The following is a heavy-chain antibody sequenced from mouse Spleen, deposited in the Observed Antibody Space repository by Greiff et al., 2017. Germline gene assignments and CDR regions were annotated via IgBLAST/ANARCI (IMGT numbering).Heavy chain of an antibody. CDR3: TTRGGRGWYFDV. CDR1: GFNIKDDY. CDR2: IDPENGDT. V-gene: IGHV14-4*01. Sequence: VQLQQSGAELVRPGASVKLSCTASGFNIKDDYMHWVKQRPEQGLEWIGWIDPENGDTEYASKFQGKATITADTSSNTAYLQLSSLTSEDTAVYYCTTRGGRGWYFDVWGAGTTVTVSS. J-gene: IGHJ1*01. D-gene: IGHD3-3*01.